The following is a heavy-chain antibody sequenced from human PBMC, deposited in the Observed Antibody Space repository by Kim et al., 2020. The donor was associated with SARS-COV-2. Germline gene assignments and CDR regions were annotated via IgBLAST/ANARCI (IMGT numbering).Heavy chain of an antibody. J-gene: IGHJ6*02. CDR1: GGSISSYY. Sequence: SETLSRTCTVSGGSISSYYWSWIRQPPGKGLEWIGYIYYSGSTNYNPSLKSRVTISVDTSKNQFSLKLSSVTAADTAVYYCARDLGYNWNYYYYYGMDVWGQGTTVTVSS. D-gene: IGHD1-20*01. CDR2: IYYSGST. V-gene: IGHV4-59*01. CDR3: ARDLGYNWNYYYYYGMDV.